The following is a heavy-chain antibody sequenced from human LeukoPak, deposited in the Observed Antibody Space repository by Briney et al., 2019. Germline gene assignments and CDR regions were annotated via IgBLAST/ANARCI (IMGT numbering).Heavy chain of an antibody. CDR1: GGSISSSSYY. V-gene: IGHV4-39*01. CDR3: AAYYSGSYFFDY. J-gene: IGHJ4*02. D-gene: IGHD1-26*01. CDR2: IYYSGST. Sequence: SETLSLTCTVSGGSISSSSYYWGWIRQPPGKGLEYIGSIYYSGSTYYNPSLKSRVTISVDTSKNQFSLKLTSVTAADTAVYYCAAYYSGSYFFDYWGQGTLVTVSS.